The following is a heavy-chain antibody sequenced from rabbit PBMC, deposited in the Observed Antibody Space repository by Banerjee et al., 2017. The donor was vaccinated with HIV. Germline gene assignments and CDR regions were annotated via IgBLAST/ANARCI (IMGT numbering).Heavy chain of an antibody. J-gene: IGHJ4*01. CDR3: ARDPPDTDYADFDL. CDR2: IDAGSSDIT. V-gene: IGHV1S45*01. CDR1: GFDFSSNYW. Sequence: QEQLEESGGDRVKPEGTLTLTCKASGFDFSSNYWICWVRQAPGKGLEWLACIDAGSSDITYYANWAKGRFTISKTSSTVDLQMTSLTAADTATYFCARDPPDTDYADFDLWGQGTLVTVS. D-gene: IGHD2-1*01.